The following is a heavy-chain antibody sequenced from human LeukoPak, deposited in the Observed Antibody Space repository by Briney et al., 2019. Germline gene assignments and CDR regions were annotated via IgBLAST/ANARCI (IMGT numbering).Heavy chain of an antibody. V-gene: IGHV4-59*01. CDR1: GGSIRNYY. J-gene: IGHJ6*02. Sequence: PSETLSLTCIVSGGSIRNYYWNWIRQSPGKGLEWIGFIHYRGSTYYRPTLKSRVTMSVDTSKNQFSLKLTSVTAADTAVYYCARGGDSSGYLNHYYYGMDVWGQGTTVTVSS. CDR3: ARGGDSSGYLNHYYYGMDV. CDR2: IHYRGST. D-gene: IGHD5-18*01.